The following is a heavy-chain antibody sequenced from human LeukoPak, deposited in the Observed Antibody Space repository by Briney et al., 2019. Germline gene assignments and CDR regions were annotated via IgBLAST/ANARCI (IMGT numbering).Heavy chain of an antibody. Sequence: GGSLRLSCAASGFTFSSYAMSWVRQAPGKGLEWDSAISDSGGSTYYADSVKGRFTISRDNSKNTLYLQMNSLRAEDTAVYNCAAQRSPFDYWGQGTLVTVSS. CDR2: ISDSGGST. V-gene: IGHV3-23*01. CDR3: AAQRSPFDY. CDR1: GFTFSSYA. J-gene: IGHJ4*02. D-gene: IGHD6-25*01.